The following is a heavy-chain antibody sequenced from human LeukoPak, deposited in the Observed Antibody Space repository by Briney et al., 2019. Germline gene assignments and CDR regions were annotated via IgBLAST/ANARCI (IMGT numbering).Heavy chain of an antibody. CDR3: ARDPGRYCSGGSCPDGWFDP. J-gene: IGHJ5*02. D-gene: IGHD2-15*01. Sequence: SQTLSLTCAISGDSVSSNSAAWNWIRQSPSRGLEWLGRTYYRSKWYNEYAVSVKSRITINPDTSKNQFSLKLSSVTAADTAAYYCARDPGRYCSGGSCPDGWFDPWGQGTLVTVSS. CDR1: GDSVSSNSAA. CDR2: TYYRSKWYN. V-gene: IGHV6-1*01.